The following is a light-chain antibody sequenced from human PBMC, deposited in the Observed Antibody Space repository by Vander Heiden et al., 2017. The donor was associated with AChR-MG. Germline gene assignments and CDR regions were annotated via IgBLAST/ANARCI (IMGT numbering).Light chain of an antibody. CDR1: QDITNC. V-gene: IGKV1-33*01. CDR2: GAS. CDR3: QQYDSLPQT. Sequence: DIQTTQSPSPLSASVGDRVTITCRASQDITNCLDWYQQKPGQAPNLLIYGASNLETGVPSRFSGSRSGTVFTFTISSLLPDDIATYYCQQYDSLPQTFGQGTKLEIK. J-gene: IGKJ2*01.